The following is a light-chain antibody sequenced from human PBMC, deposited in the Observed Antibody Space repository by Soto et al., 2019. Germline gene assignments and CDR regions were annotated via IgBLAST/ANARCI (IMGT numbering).Light chain of an antibody. V-gene: IGKV1-9*01. J-gene: IGKJ5*01. CDR1: YDISNS. CDR2: DSS. Sequence: EIQLTQSPSFLSESVEDRGTISGRASYDISNSLAWYQQEPGKPPKLLIYDSSTLQPGVPSRFSGSGSGRKFTLTISGLQFGDFATYFCQQLSHYPYTFGQGTRLEIK. CDR3: QQLSHYPYT.